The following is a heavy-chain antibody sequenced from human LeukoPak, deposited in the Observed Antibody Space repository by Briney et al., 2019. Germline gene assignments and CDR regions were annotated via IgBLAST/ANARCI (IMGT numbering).Heavy chain of an antibody. CDR2: INHSGST. D-gene: IGHD3-22*01. V-gene: IGHV4-39*07. CDR1: GGSISSSSYY. Sequence: SETLSLTCTVSGGSISSSSYYWSWIRQPPGKGLEWIGEINHSGSTNYNPSLKSRVTISVDTSKNQFSLKLSSVTAADTAVYYCARRSYHYYDSSGYYDQFDYWGQGTLVTVSS. J-gene: IGHJ4*02. CDR3: ARRSYHYYDSSGYYDQFDY.